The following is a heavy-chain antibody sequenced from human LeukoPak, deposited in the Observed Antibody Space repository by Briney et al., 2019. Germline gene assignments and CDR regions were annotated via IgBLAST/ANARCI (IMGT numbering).Heavy chain of an antibody. V-gene: IGHV4-31*03. D-gene: IGHD3-3*02. J-gene: IGHJ3*02. Sequence: SETLSLTCTVSGGFISSGGYYWSWIRQHPGKGLEWIGYIYYSGSTYYNPSLKSRVTISVDTSKNQFSLKLSSVTAADTAVYYCARDSHFWSGYAFDIWGQGTMVTVSS. CDR3: ARDSHFWSGYAFDI. CDR2: IYYSGST. CDR1: GGFISSGGYY.